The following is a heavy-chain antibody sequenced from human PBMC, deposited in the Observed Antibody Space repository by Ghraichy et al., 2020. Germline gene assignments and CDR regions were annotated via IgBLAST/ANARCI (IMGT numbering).Heavy chain of an antibody. CDR1: GFTFSSYA. CDR2: ISGSGGST. V-gene: IGHV3-23*01. D-gene: IGHD3-10*01. J-gene: IGHJ6*02. CDR3: AKICLTSHYGSGSYHYSAMDV. Sequence: GGSLRLSCAASGFTFSSYAMSWVRQAPGKGLEWVSAISGSGGSTYYADSVKGRFTISRDNSKNTLYLQMNSLRAEDTAVYYCAKICLTSHYGSGSYHYSAMDVWGQGTTVTVSS.